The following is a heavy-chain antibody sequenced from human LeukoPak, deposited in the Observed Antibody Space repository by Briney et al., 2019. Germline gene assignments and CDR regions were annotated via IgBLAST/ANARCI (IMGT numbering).Heavy chain of an antibody. V-gene: IGHV4-4*07. CDR3: ARAGHYDSSGYYYFKDYFDY. CDR1: GGSISSYY. J-gene: IGHJ4*02. CDR2: IYTSGST. Sequence: SETLSLTCTVSGGSISSYYWSWIRQPAGKGLEWIGRIYTSGSTNYNPSLKSRVTISVDTSKNQFSLKLSSVTAADTAVYYCARAGHYDSSGYYYFKDYFDYWGQGTLVTVSS. D-gene: IGHD3-22*01.